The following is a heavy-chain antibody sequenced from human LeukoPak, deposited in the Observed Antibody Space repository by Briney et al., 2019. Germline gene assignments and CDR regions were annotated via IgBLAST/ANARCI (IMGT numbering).Heavy chain of an antibody. D-gene: IGHD3-3*01. CDR3: ARAPPVYDFWSGYYN. Sequence: GGSLRLSCAASGFTVSSNYMSWVRQAPGKGLEWVSVIYSGGSTYFADSVRGRFTISRDNSQNTLYLQMNSLRAEDTAVYYCARAPPVYDFWSGYYNWGQGTLVTVSS. V-gene: IGHV3-53*01. CDR1: GFTVSSNY. CDR2: IYSGGST. J-gene: IGHJ4*02.